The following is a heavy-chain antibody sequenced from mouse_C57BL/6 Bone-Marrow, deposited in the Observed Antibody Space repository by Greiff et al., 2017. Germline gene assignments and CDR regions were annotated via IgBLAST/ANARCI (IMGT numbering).Heavy chain of an antibody. D-gene: IGHD1-1*01. Sequence: VQLQQSGAELVKPGASVKLSCTASGFNIKDYYMHWVKQRTEQGLEWIGRIDPEDGDTKYAPKFQGKATITADTSSNTAYLQLSSLTSEDTAVYSFARRGYYCRYRYFDVWGTGTTVTVSS. V-gene: IGHV14-2*01. CDR2: IDPEDGDT. J-gene: IGHJ1*03. CDR3: ARRGYYCRYRYFDV. CDR1: GFNIKDYY.